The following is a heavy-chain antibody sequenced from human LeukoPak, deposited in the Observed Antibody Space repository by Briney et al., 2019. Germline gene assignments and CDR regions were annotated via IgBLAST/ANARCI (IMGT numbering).Heavy chain of an antibody. D-gene: IGHD3-22*01. CDR3: ARDYYDSSGYYYHYFDY. CDR1: GGTFSSYA. J-gene: IGHJ4*02. CDR2: IIPIFGTA. Sequence: SVKVSCKASGGTFSSYAISWVRQAPGQGLEWMGGIIPIFGTANYAQKFQGRVTITTDESTSTAYMELSNLRSEDTAVYYCARDYYDSSGYYYHYFDYWGQGTLVTVSS. V-gene: IGHV1-69*05.